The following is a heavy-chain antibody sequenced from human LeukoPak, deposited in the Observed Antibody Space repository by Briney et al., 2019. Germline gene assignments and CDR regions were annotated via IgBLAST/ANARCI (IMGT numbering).Heavy chain of an antibody. D-gene: IGHD3-22*01. V-gene: IGHV3-33*08. CDR2: IWYDGSNK. Sequence: PGGSLRLSCAASGFTFSSYEMNWVRQAPGKGLEWVAVIWYDGSNKYYADSVKGRFTISRDNSKKTLYLQMNTLRADDTAVYYCARDGINYYDSSGYPAFDIWGQGTMVTVSS. CDR1: GFTFSSYE. J-gene: IGHJ3*02. CDR3: ARDGINYYDSSGYPAFDI.